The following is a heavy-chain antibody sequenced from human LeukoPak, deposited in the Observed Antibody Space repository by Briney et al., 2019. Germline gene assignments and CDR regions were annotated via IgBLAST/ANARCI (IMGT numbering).Heavy chain of an antibody. V-gene: IGHV3-9*01. D-gene: IGHD3-10*01. Sequence: PGGSLRLSCAASGFTFSSYWMSWVRQAPGKGLEWVSGISWNSGSIGYADSVKGRFTISRDNAKNSLYLQMNSLRAEDTAVYYCAKDIHIMVRAPTMDVWGKGTTVTISS. CDR3: AKDIHIMVRAPTMDV. CDR1: GFTFSSYW. J-gene: IGHJ6*03. CDR2: ISWNSGSI.